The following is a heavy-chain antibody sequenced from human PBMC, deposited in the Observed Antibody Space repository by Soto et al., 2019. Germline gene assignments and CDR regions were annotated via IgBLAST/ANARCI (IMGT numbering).Heavy chain of an antibody. Sequence: EVQVLESGGGLVQPGGSLRLSCAASRFTFSRYAMSLVRQAPGKGLEWVSTISGSGGSTYYAASVKGRFTISRDNSKNTLYLQMNSLRDEDTAVYYCGPQILWFGELPNFDYWGQGTLVTVSS. CDR2: ISGSGGST. V-gene: IGHV3-23*01. J-gene: IGHJ4*02. D-gene: IGHD3-10*01. CDR1: RFTFSRYA. CDR3: GPQILWFGELPNFDY.